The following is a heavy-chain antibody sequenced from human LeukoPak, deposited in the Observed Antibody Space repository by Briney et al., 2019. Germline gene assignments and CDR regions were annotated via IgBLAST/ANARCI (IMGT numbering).Heavy chain of an antibody. V-gene: IGHV3-30-3*01. Sequence: GGSLRLSCAASGFTFSSYAMHWARQAPGKGLEWVAVISYDGSNKYYADSVKGRFTISRDNSKNTLYLQMNSLRAEDTAVYYCAGAGYSSGWLIKYFQHWGQGTLVTVSS. CDR1: GFTFSSYA. CDR3: AGAGYSSGWLIKYFQH. D-gene: IGHD6-19*01. CDR2: ISYDGSNK. J-gene: IGHJ1*01.